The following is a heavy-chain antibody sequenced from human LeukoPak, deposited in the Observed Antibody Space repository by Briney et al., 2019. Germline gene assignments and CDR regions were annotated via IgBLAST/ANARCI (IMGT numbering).Heavy chain of an antibody. J-gene: IGHJ5*02. D-gene: IGHD5-12*01. CDR1: GFIFRNYG. V-gene: IGHV3-64*02. CDR2: INSNGDNT. Sequence: PGGSLRLSCAASGFIFRNYGMHWVRQAPGKGRDYVSSINSNGDNTYYADSVRGRFTISRDNSKNMLYLQMGSLTTEDTAVFYCARDSGRAQGWFGPWGQGTLVTVSS. CDR3: ARDSGRAQGWFGP.